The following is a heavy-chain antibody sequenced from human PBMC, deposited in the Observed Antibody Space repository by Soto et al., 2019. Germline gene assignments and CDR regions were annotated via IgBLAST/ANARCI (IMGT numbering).Heavy chain of an antibody. CDR2: IYYSGST. CDR3: ARHGRYDVLRGYDYYGMDV. J-gene: IGHJ6*02. Sequence: SETLSLTFTVSGGSISSSSYSWGWIRQPPGKGLEWIGSIYYSGSTYYNPSLKSRVTISVDTSKNQFSLKLSSVTAADTAVYYCARHGRYDVLRGYDYYGMDVWGQGSTV. CDR1: GGSISSSSYS. V-gene: IGHV4-39*01. D-gene: IGHD3-3*01.